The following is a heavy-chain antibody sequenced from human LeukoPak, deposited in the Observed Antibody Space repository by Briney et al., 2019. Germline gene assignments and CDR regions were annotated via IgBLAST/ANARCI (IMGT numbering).Heavy chain of an antibody. J-gene: IGHJ3*01. CDR1: GFSFNSDW. CDR3: ARDPAGGTYDL. V-gene: IGHV3-7*03. CDR2: IKHDESEK. Sequence: GGSLRLSCAASGFSFNSDWMDWVRQAPGKGLEWVANIKHDESEKNYLDSVKGRFTISRDNAQNSLYLQMNSLRAEDTAVYYCARDPAGGTYDLWGQGTMVTVSS.